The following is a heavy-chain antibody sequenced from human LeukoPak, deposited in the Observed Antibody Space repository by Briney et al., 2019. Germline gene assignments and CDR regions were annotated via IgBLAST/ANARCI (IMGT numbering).Heavy chain of an antibody. CDR3: ARHRYSSSNNYFDY. CDR2: IYYSGTT. CDR1: GDSISSYY. D-gene: IGHD6-13*01. Sequence: SETLSLTCTVSGDSISSYYWSWIRQPPGKGLEWIGSIYYSGTTNYNPSLKSRVTISVDMSKNQFSLKLTSVTAADTAVYYCARHRYSSSNNYFDYWGQGTLLTVSS. V-gene: IGHV4-59*08. J-gene: IGHJ4*02.